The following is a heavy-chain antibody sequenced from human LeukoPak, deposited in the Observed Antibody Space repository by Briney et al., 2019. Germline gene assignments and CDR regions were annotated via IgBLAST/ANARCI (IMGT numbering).Heavy chain of an antibody. CDR1: GFTFDDYA. D-gene: IGHD6-19*01. CDR2: ISWNSGSI. Sequence: GGSLRLSCAASGFTFDDYAMHWVRQAPGKGLEWVSGISWNSGSIGHADSAKGRFTISRDNAKNSLYLQMNSLRAEDTALYYCAKDIGYGAVAGMGYFQHWGQGTLVTVSS. V-gene: IGHV3-9*01. J-gene: IGHJ1*01. CDR3: AKDIGYGAVAGMGYFQH.